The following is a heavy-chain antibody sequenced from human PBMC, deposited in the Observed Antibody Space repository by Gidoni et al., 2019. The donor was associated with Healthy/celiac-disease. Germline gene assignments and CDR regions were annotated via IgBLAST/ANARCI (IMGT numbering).Heavy chain of an antibody. Sequence: EVQLVESGGGLVKPGGSLRLSCAASGFTFSSYSMNWVRQAPGKGLEWVSSISSRSSYIYYADSVKGRFTISRDNAKNSLYLQMNSLRAEDTAVYYCARADGDSPHDYWGQGTLVTVSS. CDR2: ISSRSSYI. J-gene: IGHJ4*02. V-gene: IGHV3-21*01. CDR3: ARADGDSPHDY. CDR1: GFTFSSYS. D-gene: IGHD4-17*01.